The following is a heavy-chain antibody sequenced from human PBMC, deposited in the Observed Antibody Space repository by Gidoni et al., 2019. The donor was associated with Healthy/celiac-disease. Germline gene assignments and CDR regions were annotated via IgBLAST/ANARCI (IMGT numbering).Heavy chain of an antibody. V-gene: IGHV3-30-3*01. CDR2: ISYDGSNK. CDR3: ARVRSSGWYWAGDAFDI. Sequence: SCAASGFTFSSYAMHWVRQAPGKGLEWVAVISYDGSNKYYADSVKGRFTISRDNSKNTLYLQMNSLRAEDTAVYYCARVRSSGWYWAGDAFDIWGQGTMVTVSS. D-gene: IGHD6-19*01. J-gene: IGHJ3*02. CDR1: GFTFSSYA.